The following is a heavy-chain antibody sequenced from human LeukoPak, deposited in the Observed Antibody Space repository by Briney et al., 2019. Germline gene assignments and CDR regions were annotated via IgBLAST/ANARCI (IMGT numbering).Heavy chain of an antibody. J-gene: IGHJ3*02. CDR1: GYTFTGYH. CDR2: INPNSGDT. D-gene: IGHD6-13*01. CDR3: ASPFKQQLIYTDAFDI. Sequence: ASVKVSCKASGYTFTGYHMHWVRQAPGQGLEWMGRINPNSGDTNYAQKFQGRVTMTRDTSISTAYMELSRLRSDDTAVYYCASPFKQQLIYTDAFDIWGQGTMVTVSS. V-gene: IGHV1-2*06.